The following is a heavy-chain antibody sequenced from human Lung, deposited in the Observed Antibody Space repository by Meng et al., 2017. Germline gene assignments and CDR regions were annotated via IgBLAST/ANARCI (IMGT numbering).Heavy chain of an antibody. J-gene: IGHJ4*02. D-gene: IGHD4-17*01. CDR2: IKQDGSEK. CDR3: AREGVRRMSTVTLGYFDY. Sequence: GESLKISCAASGFSFSYFWMSWVRQVPGKGLEWVANIKQDGSEKYYMDSVKGRFTISRDKAKNLMYLQMNSLRGEDTAVYYCAREGVRRMSTVTLGYFDYWGQGSLVTVSS. V-gene: IGHV3-7*01. CDR1: GFSFSYFW.